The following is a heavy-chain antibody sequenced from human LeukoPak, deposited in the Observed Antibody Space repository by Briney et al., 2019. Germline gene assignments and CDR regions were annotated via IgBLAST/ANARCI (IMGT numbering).Heavy chain of an antibody. V-gene: IGHV3-66*01. D-gene: IGHD2-21*02. Sequence: PGGSLRLSCAASGFILSNYYMSWVRQPPGKGLEWVSVMYTGGGRYYGDSVKGRFTISRDNSKNTVFLQMNSLRVEDTALYYCTRGQSYCGADCYSDWGQGTLVTVSS. J-gene: IGHJ4*02. CDR2: MYTGGGR. CDR3: TRGQSYCGADCYSD. CDR1: GFILSNYY.